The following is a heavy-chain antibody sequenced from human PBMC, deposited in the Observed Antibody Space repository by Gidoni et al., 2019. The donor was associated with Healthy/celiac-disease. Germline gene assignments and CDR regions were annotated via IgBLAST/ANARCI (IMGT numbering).Heavy chain of an antibody. CDR2: IYHSGST. J-gene: IGHJ5*02. CDR1: GCSLSSGRYS. CDR3: ARRGGFGEVYPVQFDP. V-gene: IGHV4-30-2*01. Sequence: QLQLQESGSGLVKPSPPLSLTFAVSGCSLSSGRYSWSWIRQPPGKGLEWIGYIYHSGSTYYNPSLKSRVTISVDRSKNQFSMKLSSVTAADTAVYYCARRGGFGEVYPVQFDPWGQGTLVTVSS. D-gene: IGHD3-10*01.